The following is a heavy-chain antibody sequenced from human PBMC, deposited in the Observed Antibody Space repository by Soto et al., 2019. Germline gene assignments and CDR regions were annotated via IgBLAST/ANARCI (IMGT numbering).Heavy chain of an antibody. V-gene: IGHV3-33*01. J-gene: IGHJ6*02. CDR2: IWHDGSGT. CDR1: GFVFSMYG. CDR3: TTQFFLSSRKPPEDV. Sequence: QVKLVESGGGVVQPGRSLRLSCAASGFVFSMYGMHWVRQAPGKGLEWVGVIWHDGSGTYYADALKGRFTISRDNSKNTMYLEMNSLRVDDTAVYYCTTQFFLSSRKPPEDVWGQGTPVAVSS.